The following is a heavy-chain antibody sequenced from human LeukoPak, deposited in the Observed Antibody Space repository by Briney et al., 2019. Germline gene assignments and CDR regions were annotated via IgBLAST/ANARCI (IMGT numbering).Heavy chain of an antibody. CDR1: GYTFTGYY. Sequence: ASVKVSCKASGYTFTGYYMHWVRQAPGQGLEWMGWINANSGGTNYAQKSQGRVTMTRDTSISTAYMELSRLRSDDTAVYYCARVSWIQLWLGGDWFDPWGQGTLVTVSS. J-gene: IGHJ5*02. CDR3: ARVSWIQLWLGGDWFDP. D-gene: IGHD5-18*01. V-gene: IGHV1-2*02. CDR2: INANSGGT.